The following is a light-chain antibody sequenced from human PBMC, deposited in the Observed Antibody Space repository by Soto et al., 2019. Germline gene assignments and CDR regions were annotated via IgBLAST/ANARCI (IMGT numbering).Light chain of an antibody. J-gene: IGKJ5*01. CDR1: QSVSSNY. CDR2: GAS. V-gene: IGKV3-20*01. Sequence: EGVLTQSPGSLSLSPGERATLSCRASQSVSSNYLAWYQHKPGQAPRLLIYGASSRATGVPDRFSGSGSGTDFTLTISRLEPEDFAVYYCQHYGSSLSITFGQGTRLEIK. CDR3: QHYGSSLSIT.